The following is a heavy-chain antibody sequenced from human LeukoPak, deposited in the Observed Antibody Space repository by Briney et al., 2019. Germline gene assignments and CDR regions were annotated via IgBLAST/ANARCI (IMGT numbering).Heavy chain of an antibody. J-gene: IGHJ5*02. Sequence: PGGSLRPSCAASGFTFSSYAMSWVRQAPGKGLEWVSAISGSGGSTYYADSVKGRFPISRDNSKNTLCLQMNSLRAEDTAVYYCAKYSSGWYENWFDPWGQGTLVTVSS. CDR3: AKYSSGWYENWFDP. CDR1: GFTFSSYA. D-gene: IGHD6-19*01. CDR2: ISGSGGST. V-gene: IGHV3-23*01.